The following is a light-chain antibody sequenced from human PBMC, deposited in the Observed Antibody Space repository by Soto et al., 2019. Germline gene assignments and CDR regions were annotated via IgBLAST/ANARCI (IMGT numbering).Light chain of an antibody. CDR1: RSLRSS. J-gene: IGKJ1*01. Sequence: ETMMTQAPDPLSVSRGEKATVSCRPSRSLRSSLAWYQQNPGQAPRLLIYDASTRANGIPARFSGSGSGTAFTLNISGLQSEYFAVSYRQQYNNWSQQLGQGTK. V-gene: IGKV3-15*01. CDR3: QQYNNWSQQ. CDR2: DAS.